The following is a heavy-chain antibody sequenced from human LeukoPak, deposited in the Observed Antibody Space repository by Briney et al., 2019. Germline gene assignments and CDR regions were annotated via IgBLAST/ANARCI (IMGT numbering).Heavy chain of an antibody. CDR3: ASKLEGYCSSTSCPVA. V-gene: IGHV4-39*01. Sequence: SETLSLTCTVSGGSISSSSYYWGWIRQPPGKGLEWIGSIYYSGSTYYNPSLKSRGTISVGTSKNQFSLKLSSVTAADTAVYYCASKLEGYCSSTSCPVAWGQGTLVTVSS. CDR1: GGSISSSSYY. D-gene: IGHD2-2*01. CDR2: IYYSGST. J-gene: IGHJ5*02.